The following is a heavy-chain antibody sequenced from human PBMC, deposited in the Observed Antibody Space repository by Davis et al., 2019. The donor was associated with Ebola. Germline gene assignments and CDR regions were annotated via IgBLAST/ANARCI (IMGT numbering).Heavy chain of an antibody. CDR1: GGSISSSSYY. Sequence: SETLSLTCAVSGGSISSSSYYWGWIRQPPGKGLAWIGSIYYSWSTYYNPSLKSRPTISVDTSKNQLSLKLSSVTAADTAVYYCARPSGYGGYWYFDLWGRGTLVTVSS. CDR2: IYYSWST. V-gene: IGHV4-39*01. D-gene: IGHD1-26*01. J-gene: IGHJ2*01. CDR3: ARPSGYGGYWYFDL.